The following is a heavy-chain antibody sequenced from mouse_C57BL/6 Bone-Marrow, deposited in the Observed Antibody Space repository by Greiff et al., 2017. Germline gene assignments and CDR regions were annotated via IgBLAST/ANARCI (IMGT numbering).Heavy chain of an antibody. CDR1: GYIFTEYT. J-gene: IGHJ2*01. CDR3: ARHERYYDYEGYFDY. V-gene: IGHV1-62-2*01. Sequence: VQLQQSGAELVKPGASVKLSCKASGYIFTEYTIHWVKQRSGQGLAWIGLFYPGSGSIKYNARFKDKATLTEDKSSNTVYMELSRLTSEDSAVYFCARHERYYDYEGYFDYWGQGTTLTVSS. CDR2: FYPGSGSI. D-gene: IGHD2-4*01.